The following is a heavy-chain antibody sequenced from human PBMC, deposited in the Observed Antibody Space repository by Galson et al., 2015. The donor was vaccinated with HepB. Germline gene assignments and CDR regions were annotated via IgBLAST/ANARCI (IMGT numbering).Heavy chain of an antibody. J-gene: IGHJ4*02. CDR3: ARDKERQWFGQTEGFDS. Sequence: SLRLSCAASGFGFSSFSMNWVRQAPGKGLEWLSSITSSGNFQYYAASVKGRFIISRDNANNLVYLQLNGLRGEDTAVYYCARDKERQWFGQTEGFDSWGQGALVTVSS. CDR1: GFGFSSFS. V-gene: IGHV3-21*01. D-gene: IGHD3-10*01. CDR2: ITSSGNFQ.